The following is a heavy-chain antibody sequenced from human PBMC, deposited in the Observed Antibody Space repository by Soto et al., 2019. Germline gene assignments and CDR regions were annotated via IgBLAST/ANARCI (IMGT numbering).Heavy chain of an antibody. Sequence: ASVKVSCKASGYTFTSYYMHWVRQAPGQGLEWMGIINPSGGSTSYAQKFQGRVTMTRDTSTSTVYMELSSLRSEDTAVYYCARDRIAAHKTKYYYYYYGMDVWGQGTTVTVSS. CDR1: GYTFTSYY. CDR3: ARDRIAAHKTKYYYYYYGMDV. CDR2: INPSGGST. J-gene: IGHJ6*02. D-gene: IGHD6-6*01. V-gene: IGHV1-46*01.